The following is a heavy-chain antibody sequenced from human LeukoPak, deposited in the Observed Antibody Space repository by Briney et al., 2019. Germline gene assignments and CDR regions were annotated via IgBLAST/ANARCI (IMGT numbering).Heavy chain of an antibody. V-gene: IGHV4-59*01. J-gene: IGHJ1*01. CDR1: GGSISSYY. Sequence: SETLSLTCTVSGGSISSYYWSWIRQPPWKGLEWIGYIYYSGSTNYNPSLKSRVTISVDTSKNQFSLKLSSVTAADTAVYYCASTLGGLGYFQHWGQGTLVTVSS. CDR2: IYYSGST. D-gene: IGHD3-10*01. CDR3: ASTLGGLGYFQH.